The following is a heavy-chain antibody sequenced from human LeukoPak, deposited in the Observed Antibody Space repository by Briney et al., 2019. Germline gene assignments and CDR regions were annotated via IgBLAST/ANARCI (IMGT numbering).Heavy chain of an antibody. CDR2: ISYDGSNK. D-gene: IGHD5-18*01. CDR1: GFTFSSYA. J-gene: IGHJ3*02. CDR3: ARDTRSTAMVTGVGGFDI. V-gene: IGHV3-30*04. Sequence: PGGSLRLSCAASGFTFSSYAMHWVRQAPGKGLEWVAVISYDGSNKYYADSVKGRFTISRDNSKNTLYLQMNSLRAEDTAVYYCARDTRSTAMVTGVGGFDIWGQGTMVTVSS.